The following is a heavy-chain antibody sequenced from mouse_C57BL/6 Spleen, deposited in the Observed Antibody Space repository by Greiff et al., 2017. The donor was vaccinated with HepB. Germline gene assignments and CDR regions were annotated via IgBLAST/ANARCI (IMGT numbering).Heavy chain of an antibody. CDR2: IDPEDGET. D-gene: IGHD1-1*01. CDR3: ARRFITTVVATDYYAMDY. J-gene: IGHJ4*01. CDR1: GFNIKDYY. Sequence: EVQLQQSGAELVKPGASVKLSCTASGFNIKDYYMHWVKQRTEQGLEWIGRIDPEDGETKYAPKFQGKATITADTSSNTAYLQLSSLTSEDTAVYYCARRFITTVVATDYYAMDYWGQGTSVTVSS. V-gene: IGHV14-2*01.